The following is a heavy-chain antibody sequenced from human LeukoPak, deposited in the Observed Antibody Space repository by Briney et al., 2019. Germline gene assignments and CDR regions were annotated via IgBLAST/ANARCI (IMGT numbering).Heavy chain of an antibody. CDR1: GASFSTNY. Sequence: SETLSLTCSVSGASFSTNYWSWVRQPPGRGLEWIGYVFDSGSTNYNASPKRRGTISVETTTKQFSLRLSSVTAADTAVYYCARLYQQSKWKYYYYYMDVWGKGTAVTVSS. D-gene: IGHD1-1*01. V-gene: IGHV4-59*01. J-gene: IGHJ6*03. CDR2: VFDSGST. CDR3: ARLYQQSKWKYYYYYMDV.